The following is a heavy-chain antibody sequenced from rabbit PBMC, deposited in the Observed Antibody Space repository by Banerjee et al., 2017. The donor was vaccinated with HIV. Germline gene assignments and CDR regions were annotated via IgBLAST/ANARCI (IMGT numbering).Heavy chain of an antibody. CDR1: GFSFSSNYW. J-gene: IGHJ4*01. D-gene: IGHD4-1*01. V-gene: IGHV1S40*01. Sequence: QSLEESGGDLVKPGASLTLTCTASGFSFSSNYWICWVRQAPGKGLEWIACIYAGSSGNTVYASWAKGRFTISKTSSTTVTLQMTSLTAADTATYFCARDLAGVIGWNFNLWGPGTLVTVS. CDR3: ARDLAGVIGWNFNL. CDR2: IYAGSSGNT.